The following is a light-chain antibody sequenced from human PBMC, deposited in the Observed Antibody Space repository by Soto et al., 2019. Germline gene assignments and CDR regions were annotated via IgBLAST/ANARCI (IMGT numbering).Light chain of an antibody. J-gene: IGKJ1*01. V-gene: IGKV1-5*01. CDR1: RSISTW. Sequence: DIQMTQSPSTLSASVGDRVTVTCRASRSISTWLAWCQQKPGNAPKLLLHHASILESGVPSRFSGSGSGTEFTLTIRSLQPDDFSTYYCQQYHFFWTFGQGTKVEIK. CDR2: HAS. CDR3: QQYHFFWT.